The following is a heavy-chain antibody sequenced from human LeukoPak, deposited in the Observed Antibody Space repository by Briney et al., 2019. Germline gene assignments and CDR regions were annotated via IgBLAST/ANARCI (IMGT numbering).Heavy chain of an antibody. CDR1: GGSISSGGYS. D-gene: IGHD3-10*01. CDR3: ARDGSGRGAGLFDY. CDR2: IYHSGST. V-gene: IGHV4-30-2*01. Sequence: SETLSLTCTVSGGSISSGGYSWSWIRQPPGKGLEWIGYIYHSGSTYYNPSLKSRVTISVDRSKNQFSLNLNSVTAADTAVYYCARDGSGRGAGLFDYWGQGTLVTVSS. J-gene: IGHJ4*02.